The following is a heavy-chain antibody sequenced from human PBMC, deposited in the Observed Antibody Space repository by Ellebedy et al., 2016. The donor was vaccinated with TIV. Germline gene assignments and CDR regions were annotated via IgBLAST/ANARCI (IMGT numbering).Heavy chain of an antibody. CDR2: INAHNGNT. CDR1: GYVFTSYG. V-gene: IGHV1-18*01. CDR3: ARDAAQKWLIEGGDAFEI. J-gene: IGHJ3*02. D-gene: IGHD6-19*01. Sequence: AASVKVSCKASGYVFTSYGINWVRQAPGEGPEWMGWINAHNGNTNYAMKFQDRVNVTRDTSTSTIYMDLRRLTSDDTAVYYCARDAAQKWLIEGGDAFEIWGQGTMVMVSS.